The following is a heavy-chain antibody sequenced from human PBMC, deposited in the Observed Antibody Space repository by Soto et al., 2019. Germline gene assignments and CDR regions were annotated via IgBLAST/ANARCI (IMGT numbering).Heavy chain of an antibody. CDR2: IYHSGST. CDR1: SGSISSPNW. V-gene: IGHV4-4*02. Sequence: QVQLQESGPGLVKPSGTLSLTCAVSSGSISSPNWWSWVRQPPGKGLEWIGEIYHSGSTRYNPSLQCRVTISVYTSKHPFSLRLTSVAAACTAVYYCARQAPYGSVRIYDYWGQGSLVTVSS. CDR3: ARQAPYGSVRIYDY. D-gene: IGHD3-10*01. J-gene: IGHJ4*02.